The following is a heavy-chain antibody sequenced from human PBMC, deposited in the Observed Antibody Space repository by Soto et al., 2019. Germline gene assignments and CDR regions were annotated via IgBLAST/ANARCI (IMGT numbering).Heavy chain of an antibody. CDR1: RVTFSSYS. V-gene: IGHV1-69*13. Sequence: SVKVSCKASRVTFSSYSISWLRHSPGQGLEWMGGIIPIFGTANYAQKFQGRVTITADESTSTAYMELSSLRSEDTAVYYCARSSHGLWSTNWFDPWGQGTLVTVSS. D-gene: IGHD5-18*01. CDR3: ARSSHGLWSTNWFDP. CDR2: IIPIFGTA. J-gene: IGHJ5*02.